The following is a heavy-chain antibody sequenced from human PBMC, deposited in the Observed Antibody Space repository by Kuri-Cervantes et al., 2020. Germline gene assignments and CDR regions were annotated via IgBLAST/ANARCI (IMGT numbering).Heavy chain of an antibody. J-gene: IGHJ5*02. V-gene: IGHV3-7*01. CDR1: GFTFRNYW. Sequence: GGSLRLSCAASGFTFRNYWMNWVRQAPGKGLEWVANIKQDGSEKYYVDSVKGRFTISRDNSKNTLYLQMNSLRAEDTAVYYCARAIAVAAPSWFDPWGQGTLVTVSS. D-gene: IGHD6-19*01. CDR3: ARAIAVAAPSWFDP. CDR2: IKQDGSEK.